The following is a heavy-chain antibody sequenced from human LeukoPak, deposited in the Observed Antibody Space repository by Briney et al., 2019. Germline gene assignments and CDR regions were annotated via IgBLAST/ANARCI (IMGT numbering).Heavy chain of an antibody. D-gene: IGHD4-23*01. J-gene: IGHJ4*02. CDR1: GGSISSSSYY. CDR3: ARDLTTVVTPGFFDY. V-gene: IGHV4-39*07. CDR2: IYYSGST. Sequence: SETLSLTCTVSGGSISSSSYYWGWIRQPPGKGLEWIGSIYYSGSTYYNPSLKSRVTISVDTSKNQFSLKLSSVTAADTAVYYCARDLTTVVTPGFFDYWGQGTLVTVSS.